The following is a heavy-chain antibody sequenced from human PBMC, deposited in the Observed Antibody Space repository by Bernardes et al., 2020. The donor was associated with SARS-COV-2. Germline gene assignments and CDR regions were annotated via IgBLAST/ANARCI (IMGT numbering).Heavy chain of an antibody. J-gene: IGHJ6*03. CDR1: GFTVSSNY. Sequence: GGSLRLSCAASGFTVSSNYMTWVRQAPGKGLEWVSVVYSDGSKYHAESVKGRFIIYRDNCKDMLYLQMNSLRAEDTALYYCARVARYVVRRYQYYYYMDVGGKGTTVTVSS. V-gene: IGHV3-53*01. CDR3: ARVARYVVRRYQYYYYMDV. D-gene: IGHD2-21*01. CDR2: VYSDGSK.